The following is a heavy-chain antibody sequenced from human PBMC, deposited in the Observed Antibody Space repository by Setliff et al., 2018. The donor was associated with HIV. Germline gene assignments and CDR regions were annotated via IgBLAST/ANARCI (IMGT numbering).Heavy chain of an antibody. Sequence: PSETLSLTCTLSGGSISSGGYYWSWIRQHPGKGLVWIRYIYYSGSTYYNPSLKSRVTISVDTSKNQFTLKLSSVTAADTAVYYCARVYYYGSPHMDVWGKGTTVTVSS. V-gene: IGHV4-31*03. CDR2: IYYSGST. J-gene: IGHJ6*03. CDR1: GGSISSGGYY. CDR3: ARVYYYGSPHMDV. D-gene: IGHD3-10*01.